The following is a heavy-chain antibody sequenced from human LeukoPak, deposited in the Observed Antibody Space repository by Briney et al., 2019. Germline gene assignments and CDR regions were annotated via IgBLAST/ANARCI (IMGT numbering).Heavy chain of an antibody. CDR1: GFTFSNFW. CDR2: IKKDGRDK. Sequence: GGSLRLSCAASGFTFSNFWMTWVRQAPGKRLEWVASIKKDGRDKNYVDSVKGRFTISRDNAKNSVFLQLNSLRAEDTAVYYCTKGTAADDWGQGTLVTVSS. CDR3: TKGTAADD. J-gene: IGHJ4*02. D-gene: IGHD6-13*01. V-gene: IGHV3-7*01.